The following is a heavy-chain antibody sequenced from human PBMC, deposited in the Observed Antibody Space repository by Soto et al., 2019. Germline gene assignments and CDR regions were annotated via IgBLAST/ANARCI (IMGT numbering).Heavy chain of an antibody. CDR2: ISWKTGSI. Sequence: CAASGFAFNDYAMHWVRQGPGKGLEWVSGISWKTGSIGYADSVKGRFTISRDNAKNSLYLQMNSLTAEDTALYYCAKDRPRQYSSAWTFDYWGQGTLVTVSS. CDR1: GFAFNDYA. CDR3: AKDRPRQYSSAWTFDY. D-gene: IGHD6-19*01. J-gene: IGHJ4*02. V-gene: IGHV3-9*01.